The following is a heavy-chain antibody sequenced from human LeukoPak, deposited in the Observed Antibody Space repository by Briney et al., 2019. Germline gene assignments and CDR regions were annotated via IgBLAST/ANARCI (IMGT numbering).Heavy chain of an antibody. D-gene: IGHD2-8*02. CDR2: ISGRGGIT. CDR3: AKQAGPLTGGNDY. Sequence: GGSLRLSCAASGFTFSTYAMSWVRQAPGKGLEWVAAISGRGGITYYADSVEGWFTISRDNSKNTLYLQMDSLRAEDTAVYYCAKQAGPLTGGNDYWGQGALVTVSS. J-gene: IGHJ4*02. CDR1: GFTFSTYA. V-gene: IGHV3-23*01.